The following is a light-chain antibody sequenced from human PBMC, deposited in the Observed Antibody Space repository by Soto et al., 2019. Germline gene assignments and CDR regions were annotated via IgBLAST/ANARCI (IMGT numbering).Light chain of an antibody. J-gene: IGLJ1*01. CDR2: DNN. V-gene: IGLV1-51*01. Sequence: QSALTQPSSVSAAPGQKVTISCSGSSSNIENYYVSWYQQLPGTAPKLLIYDNNKRPSGIPDRFSGSKSGTSATLDITGLQTGDEADYYCGTYDSSLRDGVFGTGTKVTVL. CDR3: GTYDSSLRDGV. CDR1: SSNIENYY.